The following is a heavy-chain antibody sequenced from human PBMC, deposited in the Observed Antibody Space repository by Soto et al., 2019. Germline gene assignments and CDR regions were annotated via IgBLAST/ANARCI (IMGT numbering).Heavy chain of an antibody. CDR3: TRLYCSGGSCYSSN. CDR1: GFTFSGSA. Sequence: EVQLVESGGGLVQPGGSLKLSCAASGFTFSGSAMHWVRQASGKGLEWVGRIRSKANSYATAYAAWVKGRFTISRDDSKNTAYLQMNSLKTEDTAVYYCTRLYCSGGSCYSSNWGQGTLVTVSS. J-gene: IGHJ4*02. D-gene: IGHD2-15*01. V-gene: IGHV3-73*02. CDR2: IRSKANSYAT.